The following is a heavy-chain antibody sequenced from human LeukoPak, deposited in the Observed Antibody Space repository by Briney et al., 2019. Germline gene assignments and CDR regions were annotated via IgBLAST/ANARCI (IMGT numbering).Heavy chain of an antibody. CDR2: ISAYNGNT. Sequence: ASVKVPCKASGYTFTSYGISWVRQAPGQGLEWMGWISAYNGNTNYAQKLQGRVTMTTDTSTSTAYMELRSLRSDDTAVYYCARDTTNYDSSGYPFDYWGQGTLVTVSS. CDR3: ARDTTNYDSSGYPFDY. V-gene: IGHV1-18*01. J-gene: IGHJ4*02. CDR1: GYTFTSYG. D-gene: IGHD3-22*01.